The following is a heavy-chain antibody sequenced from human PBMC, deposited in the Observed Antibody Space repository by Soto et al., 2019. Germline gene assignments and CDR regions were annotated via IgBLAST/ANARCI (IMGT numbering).Heavy chain of an antibody. V-gene: IGHV1-18*01. J-gene: IGHJ5*02. CDR3: ARGRSKTGTTPRDWFDP. CDR1: GYTFTSYG. D-gene: IGHD1-7*01. Sequence: QVQLVQSGAEVKKPGASLKVSCKASGYTFTSYGISWVRQAPGQGLEWMGWISAYNGNTNYAQKLQGRVTMTTDTSTSTAYMELRSLRSDDTAVYYCARGRSKTGTTPRDWFDPWGQGTLVTVSS. CDR2: ISAYNGNT.